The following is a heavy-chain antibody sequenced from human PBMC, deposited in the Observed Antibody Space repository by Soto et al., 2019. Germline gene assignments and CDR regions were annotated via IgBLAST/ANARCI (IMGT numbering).Heavy chain of an antibody. CDR2: ISGSGGSA. Sequence: PGGSLRLSCAASGFTFSSYAMSWVRQAPGKGLEWVSAISGSGGSAYYADSVKGRFTISRDNSKNTLYLQMNSLRAEDTAVYYCAKRPISYSGMDVWDQGTTVTVSS. J-gene: IGHJ6*02. CDR1: GFTFSSYA. V-gene: IGHV3-23*01. CDR3: AKRPISYSGMDV.